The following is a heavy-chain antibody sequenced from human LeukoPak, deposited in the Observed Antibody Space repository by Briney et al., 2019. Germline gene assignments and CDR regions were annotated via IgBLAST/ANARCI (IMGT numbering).Heavy chain of an antibody. J-gene: IGHJ4*02. CDR2: ISGSGGST. CDR3: ANAGSSGWYPRDY. CDR1: GFTFSSYA. V-gene: IGHV3-23*01. Sequence: GGFLRLSCAASGFTFSSYAMSWVRQAPGKGLEWVSAISGSGGSTYYADSVKGRFTISRDNSKNTLYLQMNSLRAEDTAVYYCANAGSSGWYPRDYWGQGTLVTVSS. D-gene: IGHD6-19*01.